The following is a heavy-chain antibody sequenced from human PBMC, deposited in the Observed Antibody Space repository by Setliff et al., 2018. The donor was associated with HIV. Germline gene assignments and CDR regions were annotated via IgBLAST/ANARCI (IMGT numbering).Heavy chain of an antibody. D-gene: IGHD6-19*01. CDR2: MYYTGST. J-gene: IGHJ4*02. Sequence: PSETLSLTCTVSGGSTDSGSYYWAWIRQPPGKGLEWIGSMYYTGSTYYNPSLKSRVTISIATSKNQFSLKLNSVTAADTAMYYCARDGGSSGWYFVLGYSDYWGPGTLVTVSS. CDR3: ARDGGSSGWYFVLGYSDY. CDR1: GGSTDSGSYY. V-gene: IGHV4-39*02.